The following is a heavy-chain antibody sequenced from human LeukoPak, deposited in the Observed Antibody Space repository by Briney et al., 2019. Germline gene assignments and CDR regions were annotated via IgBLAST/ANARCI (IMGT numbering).Heavy chain of an antibody. V-gene: IGHV3-73*01. CDR1: GFTFSGSA. D-gene: IGHD3-10*01. CDR3: TRHASLLWFGES. Sequence: GGSLRLPCAASGFTFSGSAMHWVRQASGKGLEWVGRIRSKANSYATAYAASVKGRFTISRDDSKNTAYLQMNSLKTEDTAVYYCTRHASLLWFGESWGQGTLVTVSS. J-gene: IGHJ4*02. CDR2: IRSKANSYAT.